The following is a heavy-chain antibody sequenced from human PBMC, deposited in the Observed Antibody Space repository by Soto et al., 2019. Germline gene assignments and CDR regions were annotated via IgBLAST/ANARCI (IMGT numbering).Heavy chain of an antibody. CDR2: IFSSGNT. D-gene: IGHD3-16*01. CDR1: GGSISGSNHY. V-gene: IGHV4-30-4*02. Sequence: SETLSLTCSVSGGSISGSNHYWNWIRQSPGKGPEWIGYIFSSGNTYNNPSLNTRAALSVDTFKNQFSLMLTSVTAADTAVYYCARAKLGELLPLDFWGQGILVTVSS. J-gene: IGHJ4*02. CDR3: ARAKLGELLPLDF.